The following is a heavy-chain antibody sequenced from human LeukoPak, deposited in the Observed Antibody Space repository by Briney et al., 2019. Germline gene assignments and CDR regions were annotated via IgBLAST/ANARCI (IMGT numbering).Heavy chain of an antibody. CDR2: INHSGST. CDR1: GGSFSGYY. Sequence: SETLSLTCAVYGGSFSGYYWSWIRQPPGKGLEWIGEINHSGSTNYNPSLKSRVTIPVDTSKNQFSLKLSSVTAADTAVYYCARRLRITIWEATSSNWFDPWGQGTLDTVSS. D-gene: IGHD3-9*01. V-gene: IGHV4-34*01. J-gene: IGHJ5*02. CDR3: ARRLRITIWEATSSNWFDP.